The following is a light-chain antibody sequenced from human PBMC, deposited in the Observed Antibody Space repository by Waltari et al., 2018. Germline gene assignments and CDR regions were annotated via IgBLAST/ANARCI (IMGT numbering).Light chain of an antibody. CDR3: QQRPNWV. Sequence: EIVLTQSPATLSVSPEESATLFCRASETLRDYVAWYQQKPGQAPRLLIFDGSDRATGIPNRFIGAGSGTDFTLTISSVEPEDFAVYYCQQRPNWVFGQGTRLDI. CDR2: DGS. J-gene: IGKJ5*01. V-gene: IGKV3-11*01. CDR1: ETLRDY.